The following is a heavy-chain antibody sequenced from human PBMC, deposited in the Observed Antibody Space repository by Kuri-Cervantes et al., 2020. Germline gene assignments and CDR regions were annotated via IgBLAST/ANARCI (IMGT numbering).Heavy chain of an antibody. J-gene: IGHJ5*02. V-gene: IGHV1-2*02. CDR1: GYTFTGYY. CDR3: AREYRILRYFDWSEKGRNWFDP. CDR2: INPNSGGT. Sequence: ASVKVSCKASGYTFTGYYMHWVRQAPGQGLEWMGWINPNSGGTNYAQKFQGRVTMTRDTSISTAYMELSRLRSDDTAVYYCAREYRILRYFDWSEKGRNWFDPWGQGTLVTVSS. D-gene: IGHD3-9*01.